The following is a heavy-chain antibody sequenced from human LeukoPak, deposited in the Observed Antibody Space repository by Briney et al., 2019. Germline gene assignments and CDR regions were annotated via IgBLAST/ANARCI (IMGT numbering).Heavy chain of an antibody. CDR2: IYYSGST. J-gene: IGHJ4*02. CDR1: GGSISSYY. D-gene: IGHD3-10*01. CDR3: AGEGSGSYYYPFDY. Sequence: SETLSLTCTVSGGSISSYYWSWIRQPPGKGLEWIGYIYYSGSTNYNPSLKSRVTISVDTSKSQFSLKLTSVTAADTAVYYCAGEGSGSYYYPFDYWGQGTLVTVSS. V-gene: IGHV4-59*01.